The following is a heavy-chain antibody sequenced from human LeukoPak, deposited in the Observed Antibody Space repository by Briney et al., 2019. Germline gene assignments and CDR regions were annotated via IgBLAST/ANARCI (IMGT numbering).Heavy chain of an antibody. V-gene: IGHV4-59*01. J-gene: IGHJ4*02. CDR3: ARDPSGYFNY. CDR2: IYYSGST. D-gene: IGHD3-22*01. CDR1: GDSISSYY. Sequence: SETLSLTCTVSGDSISSYYWSWIRQPPGKGLEWIGYIYYSGSTNYNPSLKSRVTISVDTSKNQFSLKLSSVTAADTAVYYCARDPSGYFNYWGQGTLATVSS.